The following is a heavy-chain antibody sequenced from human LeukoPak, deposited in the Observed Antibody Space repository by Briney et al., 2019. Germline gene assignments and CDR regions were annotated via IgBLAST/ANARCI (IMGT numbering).Heavy chain of an antibody. CDR1: GGSFSGYC. D-gene: IGHD6-13*01. CDR3: ARLSSGSSSWYDIDY. V-gene: IGHV4-34*01. J-gene: IGHJ4*02. Sequence: SETLSLTCAVYGGSFSGYCWSWIRQPPGKGLEWIGEINHSGSTNYNPSLKSRVTISVDTSKNQFSLKLSSVTAADTAVYYCARLSSGSSSWYDIDYWGQGTLVTVSS. CDR2: INHSGST.